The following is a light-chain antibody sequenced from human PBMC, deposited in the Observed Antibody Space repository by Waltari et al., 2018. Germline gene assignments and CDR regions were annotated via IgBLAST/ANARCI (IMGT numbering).Light chain of an antibody. Sequence: ITCRASQSINTYLNWYQQKPGKVPNLLIYAASSLQTGGPSRFSGSGSGTDFTLTISSLQPEDFATYYCQQSYSTPYTFGQGTKLEIK. CDR3: QQSYSTPYT. CDR2: AAS. V-gene: IGKV1-39*01. CDR1: QSINTY. J-gene: IGKJ2*01.